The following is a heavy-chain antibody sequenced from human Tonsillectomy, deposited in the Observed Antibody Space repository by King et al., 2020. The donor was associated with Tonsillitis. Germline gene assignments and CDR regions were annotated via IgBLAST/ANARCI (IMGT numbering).Heavy chain of an antibody. Sequence: VQLQESGPGLVKPSETLSLTCTVSGSISGSYWSWIRQPPGKGLEWIGYIYYSGTTNYNPSLRSRVTISADTSKNQFSLKLSSVTAADTAVYFCARLDYFGSGSSWYLDLWGRGTLVTVSS. CDR1: GSISGSY. V-gene: IGHV4-59*08. CDR2: IYYSGTT. CDR3: ARLDYFGSGSSWYLDL. J-gene: IGHJ2*01. D-gene: IGHD3-10*01.